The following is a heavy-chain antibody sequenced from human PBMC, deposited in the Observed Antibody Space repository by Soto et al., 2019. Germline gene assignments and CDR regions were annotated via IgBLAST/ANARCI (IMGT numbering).Heavy chain of an antibody. D-gene: IGHD3-16*02. V-gene: IGHV3-23*01. CDR2: ISGSGGST. J-gene: IGHJ4*02. Sequence: PGGSLRLSCAASGFTFSSYAMSWVRQAPGKGLEWVSAISGSGGSTYYADSVKGRFTISRDNSKNTLYLQMNSLRAEDTAVYYCANPLNPAYDDYIWGSYRQATDYWGQGTLVTVSS. CDR3: ANPLNPAYDDYIWGSYRQATDY. CDR1: GFTFSSYA.